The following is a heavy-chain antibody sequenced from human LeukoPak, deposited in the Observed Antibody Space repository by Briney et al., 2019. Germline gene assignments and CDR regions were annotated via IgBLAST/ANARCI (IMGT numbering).Heavy chain of an antibody. V-gene: IGHV3-48*03. CDR2: ISSDGTAI. Sequence: GGSLRLSCAASGFTFSSYEMNWVRQAPGKGLEWVSYISSDGTAIYYADSVKGRFTIFRDNARSSLFLQMSNLRVEDTAVYFCARGATVTYYFDHWGQGALVAVSS. J-gene: IGHJ4*02. CDR1: GFTFSSYE. CDR3: ARGATVTYYFDH. D-gene: IGHD4-17*01.